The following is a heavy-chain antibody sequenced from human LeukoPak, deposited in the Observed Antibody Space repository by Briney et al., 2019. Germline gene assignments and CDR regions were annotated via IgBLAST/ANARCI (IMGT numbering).Heavy chain of an antibody. CDR1: GGSISGSH. CDR2: IHCTGST. V-gene: IGHV4-59*03. CDR3: AKIIVVLPSTISNPYYFDY. D-gene: IGHD2-2*02. Sequence: SETLSLTYLVSGGSISGSHWSWIRQPPGKGLEWIGYIHCTGSTDYNPSLRSRVTLSIDMSKNQFSLRLSSVTAADTAVYYCAKIIVVLPSTISNPYYFDYWGQGTLVTVSS. J-gene: IGHJ4*02.